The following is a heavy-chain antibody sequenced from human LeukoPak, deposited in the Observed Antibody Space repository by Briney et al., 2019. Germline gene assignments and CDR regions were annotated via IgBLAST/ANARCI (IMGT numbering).Heavy chain of an antibody. CDR1: GFTFSSYS. CDR3: ARVRGSPGYYYGMDV. J-gene: IGHJ6*02. Sequence: GGSLRLSCAASGFTFSSYSMNWVRQAPGKGLEWVSSISSSSSYIYYADSVKGRFTISRDNAKNSLYLQMNSLRAEDTAVYYCARVRGSPGYYYGMDVWGQGTTVTVSS. V-gene: IGHV3-21*04. D-gene: IGHD3-16*01. CDR2: ISSSSSYI.